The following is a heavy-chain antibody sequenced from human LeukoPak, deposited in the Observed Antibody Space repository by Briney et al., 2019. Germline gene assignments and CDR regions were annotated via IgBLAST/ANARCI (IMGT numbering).Heavy chain of an antibody. Sequence: GSLRLSCAASGFTFSTYNMNWVRQAPGRGLEWVSSISSDCYYIYYADSVKGRFTISRDNAKNSLYLQMNSLRAEDTAVYYCARHCNGGSCYPDYWGQGTLVTVSS. CDR2: ISSDCYYI. V-gene: IGHV3-21*01. CDR3: ARHCNGGSCYPDY. J-gene: IGHJ4*02. D-gene: IGHD2-15*01. CDR1: GFTFSTYN.